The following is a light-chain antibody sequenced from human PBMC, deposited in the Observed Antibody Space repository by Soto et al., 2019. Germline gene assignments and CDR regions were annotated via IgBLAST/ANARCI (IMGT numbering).Light chain of an antibody. Sequence: EIVLTQSPGTLSLSPGERATLSCRASQSVSSNSLAWFQQTPGQAPRLLIYAASSRAAGIPDRFSGSGSGTDFTLTVSRLEPEDFAVYYCQQYNNWPSWTFGQGTKV. CDR1: QSVSSNS. J-gene: IGKJ1*01. V-gene: IGKV3-20*01. CDR2: AAS. CDR3: QQYNNWPSWT.